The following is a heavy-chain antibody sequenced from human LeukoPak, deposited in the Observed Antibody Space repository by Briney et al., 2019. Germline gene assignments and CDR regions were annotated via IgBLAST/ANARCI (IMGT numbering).Heavy chain of an antibody. CDR1: GYTFTSYG. V-gene: IGHV1-18*01. D-gene: IGHD3-10*01. Sequence: ASVKVSCKASGYTFTSYGISWVRQAPGQGLEWMGWISAYNGNTNYAQKLQGRVTMTTDTSTSTAYMELRSLRSDDTAVYYCAGQYYYGSGSYSMDVWGKGTTVTVSS. J-gene: IGHJ6*03. CDR2: ISAYNGNT. CDR3: AGQYYYGSGSYSMDV.